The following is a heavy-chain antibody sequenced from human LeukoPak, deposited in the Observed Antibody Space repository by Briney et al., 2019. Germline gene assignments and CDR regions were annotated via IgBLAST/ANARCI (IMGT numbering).Heavy chain of an antibody. CDR3: VKDRPCEACMPMDA. D-gene: IGHD2-2*01. CDR2: LGRSGEYK. Sequence: PGGSLRLSCGASGFRFTDYSMSWVRQAPGKGLEWVAGLGRSGEYKYYADSVKGRFTISRDNSKDTVSLQMNSLRAEDSAIYFCVKDRPCEACMPMDAWGQGTTVTVSS. J-gene: IGHJ6*02. V-gene: IGHV3-23*01. CDR1: GFRFTDYS.